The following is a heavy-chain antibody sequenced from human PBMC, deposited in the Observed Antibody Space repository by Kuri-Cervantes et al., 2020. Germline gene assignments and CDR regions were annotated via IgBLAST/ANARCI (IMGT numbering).Heavy chain of an antibody. Sequence: SQTLSHTCAVYGGSFSGYYWSWIRQPAGKGLEWIGRIYTSGSTNYNPSLKSRVTISVDKSKNQFSLKLSSVTAADTAVYYCARRQASHITIFEVVIKTRYYFDYWGQGTLVTVSS. J-gene: IGHJ4*02. CDR1: GGSFSGYY. D-gene: IGHD3-3*01. CDR3: ARRQASHITIFEVVIKTRYYFDY. V-gene: IGHV4-59*10. CDR2: IYTSGST.